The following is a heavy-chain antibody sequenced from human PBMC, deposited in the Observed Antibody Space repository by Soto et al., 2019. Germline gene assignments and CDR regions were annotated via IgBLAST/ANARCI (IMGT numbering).Heavy chain of an antibody. D-gene: IGHD6-19*01. CDR2: IYYSGST. V-gene: IGHV4-39*01. J-gene: IGHJ3*02. CDR1: GGSISSSSYY. CDR3: ARLGAVAGTRGDAFDI. Sequence: SETLSLTCTVSGGSISSSSYYWGWIRQPPGKGLEWIGSIYYSGSTYYNPSLKSRVTISVDTSKNQFSLKLSSVTAADTAVYYCARLGAVAGTRGDAFDIWGQGTMVTVSS.